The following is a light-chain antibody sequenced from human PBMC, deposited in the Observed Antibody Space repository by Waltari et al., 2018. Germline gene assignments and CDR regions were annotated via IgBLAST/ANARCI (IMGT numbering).Light chain of an antibody. J-gene: IGKJ3*01. CDR3: QQTYTSFT. Sequence: DIQMTQSPSSLSASVGDRVTITCRASQSISSYLNWYQQGPGKAPKLLIYAASNLQHGVPSRFSGSGSGTDFTLTISSLQPEDFATYYCQQTYTSFTFGPGTKVDFK. V-gene: IGKV1-39*01. CDR2: AAS. CDR1: QSISSY.